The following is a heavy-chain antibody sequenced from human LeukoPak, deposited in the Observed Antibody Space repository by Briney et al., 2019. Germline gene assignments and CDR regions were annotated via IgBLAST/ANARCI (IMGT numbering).Heavy chain of an antibody. CDR3: AKYGGHPLPHYYLDY. D-gene: IGHD3-16*01. CDR1: GFTFSSYA. CDR2: IIDDGHTT. Sequence: GGSLRLSCAASGFTFSSYAMSWVRQAPGKGLEWGSLIIDDGHTTSYADSVKGRFTISRDNSKNTLFLQMNSLRAEGTAVYYCAKYGGHPLPHYYLDYWGQGTQVTVSS. J-gene: IGHJ4*02. V-gene: IGHV3-23*01.